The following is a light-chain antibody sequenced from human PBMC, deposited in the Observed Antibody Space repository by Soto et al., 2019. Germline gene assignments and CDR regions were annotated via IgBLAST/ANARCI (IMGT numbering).Light chain of an antibody. Sequence: DIQMTQSPSTLSASVGDRVTITCRASPSINNWLAWYQQKPGKAPKLLIYKASNLDIGVPSRFSGSGSGTEFTLTISSLQPDDLATYYCQQYDTYWTFGQGTKVESK. CDR2: KAS. J-gene: IGKJ1*01. CDR1: PSINNW. V-gene: IGKV1-5*03. CDR3: QQYDTYWT.